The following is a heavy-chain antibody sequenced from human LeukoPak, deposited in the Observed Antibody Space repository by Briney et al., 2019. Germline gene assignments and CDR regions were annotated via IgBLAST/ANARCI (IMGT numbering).Heavy chain of an antibody. CDR1: GFTFNRYN. Sequence: GGSLRLSCAASGFTFNRYNMNWVRRAPGKGLEWVSSISTSSSYIYYADSVKGRFTISRDNARNSLYLQMNSLRAEDTAVYYCARDNYDSSGPYYFDYWGQGTLVTVSS. D-gene: IGHD3-22*01. CDR3: ARDNYDSSGPYYFDY. J-gene: IGHJ4*02. V-gene: IGHV3-21*01. CDR2: ISTSSSYI.